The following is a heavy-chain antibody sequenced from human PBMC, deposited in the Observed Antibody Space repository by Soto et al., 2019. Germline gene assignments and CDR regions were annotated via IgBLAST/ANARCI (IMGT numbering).Heavy chain of an antibody. CDR2: IKQDGSEK. D-gene: IGHD6-19*01. Sequence: GGSLRLSCAASGFTFSSYSMNWVRQAPGKGLEWVANIKQDGSEKYYVDSVKGRFTISRDNAKNSLYLQMNSLRAEDTAVYYCAITLGGSSGWYYPFWGQGTMVTVSS. CDR3: AITLGGSSGWYYPF. CDR1: GFTFSSYS. J-gene: IGHJ3*01. V-gene: IGHV3-7*01.